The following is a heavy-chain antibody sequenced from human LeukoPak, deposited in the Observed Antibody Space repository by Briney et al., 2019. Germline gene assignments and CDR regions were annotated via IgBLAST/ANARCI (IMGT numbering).Heavy chain of an antibody. CDR3: ARDDDGTFYYFDY. D-gene: IGHD4-23*01. V-gene: IGHV3-20*04. CDR1: GFTFSRYG. CDR2: INWNGGST. Sequence: SGGSLRLSCAASGFTFSRYGMSWVSQAPGKGLEWVSGINWNGGSTGYADSVKGRFTISRDNAKNSLYLQMNSLRAEDTALYYCARDDDGTFYYFDYWGQGTLVTVSS. J-gene: IGHJ4*02.